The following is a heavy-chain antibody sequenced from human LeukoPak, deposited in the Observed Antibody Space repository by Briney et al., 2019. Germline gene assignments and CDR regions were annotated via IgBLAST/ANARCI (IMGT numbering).Heavy chain of an antibody. J-gene: IGHJ6*03. V-gene: IGHV1-69*13. Sequence: SVKVSCKASEYTFTGYYMHWVRQAPGQGLEWMGGIIPIFGTANYAQKFQGRVTITADESTSTAYMELSSLRSEDTAVYYCANARSPYYYYYMDVWGKGTTVTVSS. CDR1: EYTFTGYY. CDR2: IIPIFGTA. D-gene: IGHD3-3*01. CDR3: ANARSPYYYYYMDV.